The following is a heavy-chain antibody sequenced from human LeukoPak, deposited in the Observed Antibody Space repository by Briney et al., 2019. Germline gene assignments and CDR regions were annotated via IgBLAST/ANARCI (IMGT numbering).Heavy chain of an antibody. D-gene: IGHD3-10*01. J-gene: IGHJ5*02. CDR1: GFTFRDYA. CDR3: VRGRGTFDGGFAP. CDR2: IYVEGSQA. V-gene: IGHV3-33*01. Sequence: GGSLRLSCELSGFTFRDYAMHWVRHAPGKGLEWVVVIYVEGSQAYYAHSVKGRFTTSRDNYKHCLFMLTDILTADDTDAYYCVRGRGTFDGGFAPWGQGTLVTVS.